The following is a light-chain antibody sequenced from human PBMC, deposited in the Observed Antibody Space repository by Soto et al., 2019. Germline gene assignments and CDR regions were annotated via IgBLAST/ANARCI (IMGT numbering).Light chain of an antibody. CDR1: QGIRHY. J-gene: IGKJ5*01. Sequence: DIQLTRSPSFLSASVGARVTITCRASQGIRHYLAWYQQKPGKAPSLLMYGASTLQSGVPSRFSGSGSGTDFTLTISSLQAADFAVYHCQHYNNWPITFGQGTRLEIK. V-gene: IGKV1-9*01. CDR2: GAS. CDR3: QHYNNWPIT.